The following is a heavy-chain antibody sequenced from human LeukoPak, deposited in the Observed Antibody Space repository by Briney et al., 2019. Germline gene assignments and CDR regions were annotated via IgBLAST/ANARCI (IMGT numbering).Heavy chain of an antibody. CDR2: INTNTGNP. V-gene: IGHV7-4-1*02. CDR3: ARASFVVVVPAATDIDY. CDR1: GYTFTSYA. D-gene: IGHD2-2*01. J-gene: IGHJ4*02. Sequence: ASVKVSCKASGYTFTSYAMNWVRQAPGQGLEWMGWINTNTGNPTYAQGFTGRFVFSLDTSVSTAYLQISSLKAEDTAVYYCARASFVVVVPAATDIDYWGQGTLVTVSS.